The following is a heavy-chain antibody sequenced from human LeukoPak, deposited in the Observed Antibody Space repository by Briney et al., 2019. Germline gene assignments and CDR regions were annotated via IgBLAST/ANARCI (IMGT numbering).Heavy chain of an antibody. J-gene: IGHJ4*02. Sequence: GGSLRLSCAASGFTFSSYAMSWVRQAPGKGLEWVSVISGSGGSTYYADSVKGRFTISRDNSKNTLYLQMNSLRAEDTAVYYCAKGLAVAGTPSDYWGQGTLVTVSS. CDR2: ISGSGGST. CDR3: AKGLAVAGTPSDY. V-gene: IGHV3-23*01. CDR1: GFTFSSYA. D-gene: IGHD6-19*01.